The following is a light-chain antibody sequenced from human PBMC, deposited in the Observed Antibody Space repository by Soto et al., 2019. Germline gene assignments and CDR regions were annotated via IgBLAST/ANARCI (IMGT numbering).Light chain of an antibody. CDR3: CSYAGSSTYV. V-gene: IGLV2-23*02. CDR1: SSDVGSYNL. Sequence: QSVQTQPATLSGSPGQSITISCTGTSSDVGSYNLVSWYQQHPGKAPKVMIYEVNKRPSGVSNRFSGSKSGNTASLTISGLQAEDEADYYCCSYAGSSTYVFGTGTKVTVL. CDR2: EVN. J-gene: IGLJ1*01.